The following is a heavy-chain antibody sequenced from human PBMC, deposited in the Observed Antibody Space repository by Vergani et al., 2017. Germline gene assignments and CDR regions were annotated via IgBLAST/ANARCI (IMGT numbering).Heavy chain of an antibody. CDR3: AALWVGEKEIVPEYYFDY. V-gene: IGHV1-58*01. D-gene: IGHD3-10*01. CDR1: GFTFTNSA. J-gene: IGHJ4*02. CDR2: IVVGSGNT. Sequence: QMQLVQSGPEVKKPGTSVKVSCKASGFTFTNSAVQWVRQARGQRLEWIGWIVVGSGNTNYAQQFQERVTISRDMSTGTVYMELSSLRSEDSAVYYCAALWVGEKEIVPEYYFDYWGQGTLVTVSS.